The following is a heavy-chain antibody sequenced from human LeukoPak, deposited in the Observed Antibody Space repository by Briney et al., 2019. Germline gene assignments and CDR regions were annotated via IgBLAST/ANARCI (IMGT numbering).Heavy chain of an antibody. CDR2: ISAYSGNT. Sequence: ASVKVSCEEPGYNFSNYGISWVRQAPGQGLEWMGWISAYSGNTNYPRKVQGRVTMTTDTSTSTVYMELRSLRSDDTAVYYCARDIATVVHQDWGQGTLVTVSS. CDR1: GYNFSNYG. V-gene: IGHV1-18*01. D-gene: IGHD3-22*01. J-gene: IGHJ4*02. CDR3: ARDIATVVHQD.